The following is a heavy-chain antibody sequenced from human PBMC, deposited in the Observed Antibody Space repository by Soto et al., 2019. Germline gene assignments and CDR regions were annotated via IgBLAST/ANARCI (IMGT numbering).Heavy chain of an antibody. J-gene: IGHJ4*02. CDR1: GGSISSSSYY. V-gene: IGHV4-39*01. D-gene: IGHD6-19*01. CDR2: IYYSGST. CDR3: ARLGIAVAGFDY. Sequence: QLQLQESGPGLVKPSETLSLTCTVSGGSISSSSYYWGWIRQPPGKGLEWIGSIYYSGSTYYNPSLESRVTISVDTSKNQCSLKLSSVTAADTAVYYCARLGIAVAGFDYWGQGTLVTVSS.